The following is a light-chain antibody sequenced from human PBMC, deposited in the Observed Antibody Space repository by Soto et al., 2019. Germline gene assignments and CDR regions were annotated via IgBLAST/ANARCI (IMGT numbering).Light chain of an antibody. V-gene: IGLV2-14*01. CDR1: SSDVGAYNY. CDR2: DVT. J-gene: IGLJ1*01. Sequence: QSVLTQPASVSGSPGQSITISCAGTSSDVGAYNYVAWYQQHPGKAPKLIVYDVTNRPSGVSNRFSGSKSGNTASLTISGLQAEDEAYYYGSSFTSRSTPFVFGTGTKV. CDR3: SSFTSRSTPFV.